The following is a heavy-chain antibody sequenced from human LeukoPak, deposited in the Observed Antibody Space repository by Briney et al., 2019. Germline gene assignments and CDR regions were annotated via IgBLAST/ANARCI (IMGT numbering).Heavy chain of an antibody. J-gene: IGHJ2*01. D-gene: IGHD3-10*01. CDR3: ARVPYYYGSGTEYWYFDL. Sequence: SETLSLTCTVSGGSVSSGSYYWSWIRQPPGKGPEWIGYIYYSGSTNYNPSLKSRVTISVDTSKNQFSLKLSSVTAADTAVYYCARVPYYYGSGTEYWYFDLWGRGTLVTVSS. V-gene: IGHV4-61*01. CDR2: IYYSGST. CDR1: GGSVSSGSYY.